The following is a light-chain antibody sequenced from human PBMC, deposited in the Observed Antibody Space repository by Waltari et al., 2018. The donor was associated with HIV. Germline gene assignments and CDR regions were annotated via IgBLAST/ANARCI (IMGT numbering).Light chain of an antibody. V-gene: IGLV1-47*01. Sequence: QSVLTRPHSASGTPGQRVTISCSGSSSNIGRNYVYWYPQHPGTALKLLLYRNNQRPSGVPDRCSVSKSGTSASLATSGLRSDDEADYYCAAWDGSLSAYVLFGGGTKLTVL. J-gene: IGLJ2*01. CDR1: SSNIGRNY. CDR3: AAWDGSLSAYVL. CDR2: RNN.